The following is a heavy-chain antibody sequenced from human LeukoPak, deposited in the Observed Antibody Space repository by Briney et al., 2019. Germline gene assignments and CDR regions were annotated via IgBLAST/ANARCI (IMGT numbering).Heavy chain of an antibody. Sequence: GSLRLSCAASGFTFSGSAMHWVRQASGKGLEWVGRIRSKANSYATAYAASVKGRFTISRDDSKNTAYLQMNSLKTEDTAVYYCTRARASAMIVVNAFDIWGQGTMVTVSS. CDR3: TRARASAMIVVNAFDI. V-gene: IGHV3-73*01. CDR1: GFTFSGSA. J-gene: IGHJ3*02. CDR2: IRSKANSYAT. D-gene: IGHD3-22*01.